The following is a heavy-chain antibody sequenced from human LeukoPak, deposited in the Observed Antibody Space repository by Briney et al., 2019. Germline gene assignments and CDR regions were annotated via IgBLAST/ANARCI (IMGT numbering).Heavy chain of an antibody. CDR1: GFTFSSYG. V-gene: IGHV3-30*03. CDR3: ARVCRNRWGHNGY. Sequence: GGSLRLSCAASGFTFSSYGMHWVRQAPGKGLEWVAVISYDGSNKYYADSVKGRFTISRDNSKNTLYLQMNSLRAEDTAVYYCARVCRNRWGHNGYWGQGTLVTVSS. D-gene: IGHD1-14*01. CDR2: ISYDGSNK. J-gene: IGHJ4*02.